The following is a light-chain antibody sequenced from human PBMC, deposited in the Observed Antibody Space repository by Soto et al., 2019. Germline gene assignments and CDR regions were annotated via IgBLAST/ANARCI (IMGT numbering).Light chain of an antibody. V-gene: IGKV1-27*01. CDR2: HTS. J-gene: IGKJ4*01. CDR3: QKYDRSPLT. Sequence: DIQMTQSPSSLSASIGDKVTLTCRASEDIAHYLAWYQQKPGKAPSGLLHHTSILQSGVPSRCSGSGNGTDFNVTITSLQAEAVAIYFCQKYDRSPLTFGGGNKVEI. CDR1: EDIAHY.